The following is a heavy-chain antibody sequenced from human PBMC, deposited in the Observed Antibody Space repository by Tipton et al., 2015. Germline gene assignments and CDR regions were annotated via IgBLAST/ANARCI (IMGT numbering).Heavy chain of an antibody. CDR1: AYSISTDYY. D-gene: IGHD2-21*02. J-gene: IGHJ4*02. CDR2: VHYSGST. CDR3: ASPSLPHDRGDYYFQS. V-gene: IGHV4-38-2*01. Sequence: LSLTCAVSAYSISTDYYWVWIRQPPGKGLEWIGSVHYSGSTYYNPSLKSRVTISIDRFKNQFSLKLSSVTAADTAVYYCASPSLPHDRGDYYFQSWGQGSLVTVSS.